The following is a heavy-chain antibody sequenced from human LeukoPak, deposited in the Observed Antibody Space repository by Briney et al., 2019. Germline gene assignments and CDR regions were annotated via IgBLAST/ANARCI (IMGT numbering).Heavy chain of an antibody. V-gene: IGHV3-30*18. Sequence: GGSLRLSCAASGFTFSSYGMHWVRQAPGKGLEWVAVISYDGRNQYYADSVKGRFTISRDNSKNTLYLQMNSLRVEDTAVYYCAKERGYSSGWFVKNWFDPWGQGTLVTVSS. CDR3: AKERGYSSGWFVKNWFDP. J-gene: IGHJ5*02. CDR2: ISYDGRNQ. D-gene: IGHD6-19*01. CDR1: GFTFSSYG.